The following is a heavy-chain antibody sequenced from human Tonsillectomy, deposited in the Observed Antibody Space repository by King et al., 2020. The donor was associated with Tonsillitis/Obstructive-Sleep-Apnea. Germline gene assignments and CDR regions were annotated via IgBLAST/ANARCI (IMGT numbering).Heavy chain of an antibody. CDR3: TARIVGATTYRDY. D-gene: IGHD1-26*01. J-gene: IGHJ4*02. CDR2: IKSKTDGGTT. V-gene: IGHV3-15*07. Sequence: VPLVESGGGLVPPGGSLRLSCAASGFTFSNAWMNWVRQAPGKGLEWVGRIKSKTDGGTTDYAAPVKGRFTISRDDSKNTLYLQMNSLKTEDTAVYYGTARIVGATTYRDYWGQGTLGTVAA. CDR1: GFTFSNAW.